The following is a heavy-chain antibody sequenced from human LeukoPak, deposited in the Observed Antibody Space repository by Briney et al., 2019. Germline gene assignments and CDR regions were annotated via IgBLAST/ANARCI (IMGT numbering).Heavy chain of an antibody. CDR3: VLSSSSWYHY. Sequence: GGSLRLSCSASGFTFSSYAMHWVRQAPGKGLEYVSAISSNGGSTYYADSVKGRFTISRDNSKNTLYLQMSSLRAEDTAVYYWVLSSSSWYHYWGQGTLVTVSS. J-gene: IGHJ4*02. D-gene: IGHD6-13*01. CDR1: GFTFSSYA. V-gene: IGHV3-64D*06. CDR2: ISSNGGST.